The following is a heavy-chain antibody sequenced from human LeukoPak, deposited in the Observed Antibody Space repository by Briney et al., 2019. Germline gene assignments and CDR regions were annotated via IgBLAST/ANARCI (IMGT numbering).Heavy chain of an antibody. V-gene: IGHV4-34*01. Sequence: PAETLSLTCAFFGGSFSGYYWGWIRPPPGKGLEWIGEINHSGSTNYNPSLKSRVTISVDTSKNQFSLKLSSVTAADTAVYYCARGRLTSCYDYWGQGTLVTVSS. D-gene: IGHD2-2*01. CDR2: INHSGST. CDR1: GGSFSGYY. CDR3: ARGRLTSCYDY. J-gene: IGHJ4*02.